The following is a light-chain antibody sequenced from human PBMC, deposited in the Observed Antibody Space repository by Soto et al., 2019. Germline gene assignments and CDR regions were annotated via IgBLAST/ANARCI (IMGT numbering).Light chain of an antibody. CDR1: QSVSNNY. CDR3: QQYGSSPPMYT. Sequence: EIVLTQSPGTLSLSPGERATLSCRASQSVSNNYLAWYQQKPGQAPRLLIYGASNRAAGTPDRFSGSGSGTDFTLTISRLEPEDFAVFYCQQYGSSPPMYTFGQGTKLEI. CDR2: GAS. V-gene: IGKV3-20*01. J-gene: IGKJ2*01.